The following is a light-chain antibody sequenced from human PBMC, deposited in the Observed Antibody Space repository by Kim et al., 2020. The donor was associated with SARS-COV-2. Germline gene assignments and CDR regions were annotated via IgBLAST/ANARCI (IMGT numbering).Light chain of an antibody. J-gene: IGLJ1*01. CDR3: AVWDDSLSGQIV. CDR1: SSNIGSNY. CDR2: RNK. V-gene: IGLV1-47*01. Sequence: QWVTISCSGSSSNIGSNYVYWYQQVPGTAPKLLIYRNKQRPSGVPDRFSASKSGTSASLAISGLRSEDVAHYYCAVWDDSLSGQIVFGTGTKVTVL.